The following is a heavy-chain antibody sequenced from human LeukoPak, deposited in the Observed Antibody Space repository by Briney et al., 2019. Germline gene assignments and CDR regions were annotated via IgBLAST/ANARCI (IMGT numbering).Heavy chain of an antibody. CDR2: INSDGSRT. CDR3: ARDLSEGAFDI. CDR1: GFTFSNYW. Sequence: AGGSLRLSCAASGFTFSNYWMHWVRKVPGKGLVWVSRINSDGSRTSYVDSVKGRFTISRDNSKNTLYLQMNSLRAEDTAVYYCARDLSEGAFDIWGQGTMVTVSS. V-gene: IGHV3-74*01. D-gene: IGHD2/OR15-2a*01. J-gene: IGHJ3*02.